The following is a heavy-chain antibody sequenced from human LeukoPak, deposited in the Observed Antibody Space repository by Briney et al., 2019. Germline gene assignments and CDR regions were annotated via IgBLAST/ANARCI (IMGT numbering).Heavy chain of an antibody. D-gene: IGHD2-2*01. J-gene: IGHJ4*02. V-gene: IGHV3-23*01. CDR1: GFTLSSYT. Sequence: GGSLRLSCAASGFTLSSYTMAWVRQAPGKGLECVSSKGRFTISRDTSKNTLYLQMNSLRAEDTAIYYCAKEVVPGTSRSFDYWGQGTLVTVSS. CDR3: AKEVVPGTSRSFDY.